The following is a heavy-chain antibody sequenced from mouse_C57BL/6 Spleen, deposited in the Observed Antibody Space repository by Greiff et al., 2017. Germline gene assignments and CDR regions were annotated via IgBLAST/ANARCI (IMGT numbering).Heavy chain of an antibody. J-gene: IGHJ4*01. CDR3: ARGGWCMDY. Sequence: QVQLKQSGPELVKPGASVKISCKASGYAFSSSWLNWVKQRPGTGLEWIGRIYPGDGDTNYNGKFKGKATLTADKSSSTAYMQLSSLTSEDTAVYFCARGGWCMDYWGQGTSVTVSS. CDR1: GYAFSSSW. CDR2: IYPGDGDT. V-gene: IGHV1-82*01. D-gene: IGHD1-1*02.